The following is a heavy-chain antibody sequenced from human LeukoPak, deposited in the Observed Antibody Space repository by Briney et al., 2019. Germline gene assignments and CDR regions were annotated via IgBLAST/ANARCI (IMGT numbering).Heavy chain of an antibody. CDR3: ARRVGSSSSADY. CDR1: GGSISSYY. J-gene: IGHJ4*02. CDR2: IYYSGST. Sequence: PSETLSLTCTVSGGSISSYYWSWIRQPPGKGLEWIGYIYYSGSTNYNPSLKSRVTISVDTSKNQFSLKLSSVTAADTAVYYCARRVGSSSSADYWGQGTLVTVSS. V-gene: IGHV4-59*12. D-gene: IGHD6-6*01.